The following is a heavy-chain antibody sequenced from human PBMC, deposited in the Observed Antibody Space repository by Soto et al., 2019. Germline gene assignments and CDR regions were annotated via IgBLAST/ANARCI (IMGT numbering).Heavy chain of an antibody. CDR1: GFSLSTSGVG. J-gene: IGHJ5*01. D-gene: IGHD4-17*01. CDR3: VHRRGGSYGDHVAS. Sequence: QITLKESGPTLVKPTQTLTLTCTFSGFSLSTSGVGVGWIRQPPGKALEWLALIYWDDDKRYTPSLKSRLTITKDTSKSQVLLTSTKMDPVDTATYYCVHRRGGSYGDHVASWGQGTLVTVSS. V-gene: IGHV2-5*02. CDR2: IYWDDDK.